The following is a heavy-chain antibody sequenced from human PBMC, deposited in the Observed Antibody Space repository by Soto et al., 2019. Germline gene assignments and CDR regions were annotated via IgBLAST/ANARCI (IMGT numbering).Heavy chain of an antibody. CDR1: GFTFSSYS. Sequence: PGGSLRLSCTASGFTFSSYSMNWVRQAPGKGLEWVSYISSGSYNIYYADSVKGRFTISRDNAKDSLYLQMSSLRDDDTAVYYCARGPSAAAPLSDWYFDLWGRGTLVTVSS. CDR2: ISSGSYNI. CDR3: ARGPSAAAPLSDWYFDL. V-gene: IGHV3-48*02. D-gene: IGHD2-2*01. J-gene: IGHJ2*01.